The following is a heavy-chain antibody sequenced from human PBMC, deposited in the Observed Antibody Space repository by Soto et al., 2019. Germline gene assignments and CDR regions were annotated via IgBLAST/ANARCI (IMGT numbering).Heavy chain of an antibody. CDR2: ISWNSGSI. Sequence: EVQLVESGGGLVQPGRSLRLSCAASGFTFDDYAMHWVRQAPGKGLEWVSGISWNSGSIGYADSVKGRFTISRDNAKNSLYLQMNSLRAEDTALYYCAKDSSSWYGADYWGQGTLLTVSS. D-gene: IGHD6-13*01. J-gene: IGHJ4*02. CDR1: GFTFDDYA. CDR3: AKDSSSWYGADY. V-gene: IGHV3-9*01.